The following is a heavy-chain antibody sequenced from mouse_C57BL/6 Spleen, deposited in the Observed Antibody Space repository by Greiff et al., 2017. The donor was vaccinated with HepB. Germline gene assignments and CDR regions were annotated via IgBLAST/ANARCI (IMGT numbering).Heavy chain of an antibody. CDR1: GYSFTSYY. Sequence: QVQLQQSGPELVKPGASVKISCKASGYSFTSYYIHWVKQRPGQGLEWIGWIYPGSGNTKYNEKFKGKATLTADTSSSTAYMQLSSLTSEDSAVYYCAYGDDRDYYIDYWGQGTTLTVSS. D-gene: IGHD2-2*01. V-gene: IGHV1-66*01. J-gene: IGHJ2*01. CDR3: AYGDDRDYYIDY. CDR2: IYPGSGNT.